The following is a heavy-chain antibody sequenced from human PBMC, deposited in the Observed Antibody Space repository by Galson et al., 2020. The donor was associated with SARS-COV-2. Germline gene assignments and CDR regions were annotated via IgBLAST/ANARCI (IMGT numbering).Heavy chain of an antibody. V-gene: IGHV4-30-2*01. CDR2: IYHSGST. CDR3: ASGSARGDYFDY. CDR1: GGSISSGGYS. Sequence: SETLSLTCAVSGGSISSGGYSWTWIRQPPGKGLEWIGYIYHSGSTYYNPSLKSRVTISVDRSNNQFSLKLNSVTAVDTAVYYCASGSARGDYFDYWGQGTLVTVSS. J-gene: IGHJ4*02. D-gene: IGHD3-16*01.